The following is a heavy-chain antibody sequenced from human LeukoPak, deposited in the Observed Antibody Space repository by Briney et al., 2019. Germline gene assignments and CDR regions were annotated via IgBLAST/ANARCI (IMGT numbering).Heavy chain of an antibody. Sequence: GGSLRLSCAASGFTFSSYSMNWVRQAPGKVLEWVSSISSSSSYIYYADSVKGRFTISRDNAKNSLYLQMNSLRAEDTAVYYCARGEYGSGSYHIDYWGQGTLVTVSS. J-gene: IGHJ4*02. V-gene: IGHV3-21*01. CDR2: ISSSSSYI. CDR1: GFTFSSYS. CDR3: ARGEYGSGSYHIDY. D-gene: IGHD3-10*01.